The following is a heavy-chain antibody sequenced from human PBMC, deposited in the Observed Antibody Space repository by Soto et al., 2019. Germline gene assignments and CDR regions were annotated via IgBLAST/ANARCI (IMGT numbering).Heavy chain of an antibody. J-gene: IGHJ4*02. CDR1: GYTFTNHG. V-gene: IGHV1-18*04. CDR2: VSGYNDKT. Sequence: ASVKVSCKASGYTFTNHGISWVRQAPGQGLEWVGWVSGYNDKTKSAQKFQGRVTMTTDTSTSTAYMELRSLRSDDTAVYYCARDFYPVAYFFDYWGQGTMVTVSS. D-gene: IGHD2-21*01. CDR3: ARDFYPVAYFFDY.